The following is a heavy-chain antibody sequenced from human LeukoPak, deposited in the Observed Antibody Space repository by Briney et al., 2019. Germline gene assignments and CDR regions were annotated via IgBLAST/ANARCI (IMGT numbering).Heavy chain of an antibody. D-gene: IGHD5-24*01. CDR3: ARVEGGRGGVPDL. V-gene: IGHV3-23*01. CDR1: GFTSSIYT. Sequence: GGSLRLSCAASGFTSSIYTMTWVRQTQGKGLEWASAFSTTGGSTYYADSVKGRFTISRDNSKNTLYLQMSSLRAEDTAIYYCARVEGGRGGVPDLWGQGTLVTVSS. CDR2: FSTTGGST. J-gene: IGHJ5*02.